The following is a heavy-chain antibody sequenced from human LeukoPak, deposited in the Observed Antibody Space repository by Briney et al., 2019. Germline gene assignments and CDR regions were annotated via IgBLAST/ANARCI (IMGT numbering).Heavy chain of an antibody. CDR1: GGSFSGYY. CDR3: ARLGVTQDAFDI. V-gene: IGHV4-34*11. D-gene: IGHD3-10*01. J-gene: IGHJ3*02. Sequence: SETLSLTCAVYGGSFSGYYWSWIRQPPGKGLEWIGYISSTGSTYYNPSLKSRLSISLDTSKNQFSLNLSSVTAADTAVFYCARLGVTQDAFDIWGQGTMVTVSS. CDR2: ISSTGST.